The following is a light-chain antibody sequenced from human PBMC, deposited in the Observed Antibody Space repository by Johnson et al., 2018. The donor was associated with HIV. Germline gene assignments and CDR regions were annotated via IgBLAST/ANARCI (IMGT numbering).Light chain of an antibody. J-gene: IGLJ1*01. CDR3: GTWDSSLRTPNYV. CDR1: SSNIGNNY. V-gene: IGLV1-51*01. Sequence: QSVLTQPPSVSAAPGQKVTISCSRSSSNIGNNYVSWYQQVPGTAPKLLIYDNDKRPSGIPDRFSGSQSGTSATLGISGLQTGDEADYYCGTWDSSLRTPNYVFGAGTKVTVL. CDR2: DND.